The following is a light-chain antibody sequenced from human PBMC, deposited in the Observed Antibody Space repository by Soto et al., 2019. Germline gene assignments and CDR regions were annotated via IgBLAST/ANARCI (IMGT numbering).Light chain of an antibody. Sequence: EIVLTQSPATLSLSPGERATLSCRASQSVRSYLAWYQQKPGQAPRLLIYDASSRAIGIPARFSGSGSGTGFTLTISSLEPEDFAVYYCQQRNNWPPGYSFGQGTKLEIK. J-gene: IGKJ2*01. CDR2: DAS. CDR1: QSVRSY. CDR3: QQRNNWPPGYS. V-gene: IGKV3-11*01.